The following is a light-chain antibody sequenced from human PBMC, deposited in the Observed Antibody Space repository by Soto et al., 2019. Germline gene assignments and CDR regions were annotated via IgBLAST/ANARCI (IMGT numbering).Light chain of an antibody. CDR1: QSVSSSF. V-gene: IGKV3-20*01. Sequence: EFVLTQSPGTLSLSPGERATLSCRASQSVSSSFLAWYQQKPGQAPRILLYGASTRATGIPDRFSGSGSGTDFTITISRLEPEDFAVYYCQQYGSSPPLTFGGGTKVEIK. CDR3: QQYGSSPPLT. J-gene: IGKJ4*01. CDR2: GAS.